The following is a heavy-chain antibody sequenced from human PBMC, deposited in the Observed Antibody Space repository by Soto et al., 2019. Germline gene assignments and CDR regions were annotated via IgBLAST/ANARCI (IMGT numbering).Heavy chain of an antibody. CDR2: IIPIFGTA. J-gene: IGHJ6*01. D-gene: IGHD2-8*01. V-gene: IGHV1-69*01. Sequence: QVQLVQSGAEVKKPGSSVKVSCKASGGTFSSYAISWVRQAPGQGLEWMGGIIPIFGTANYAQKFQGRVTITADESTSTAYMEVSSLRSEDTAVYYCARRSCTNGVCYRYYYYYGMDVWGQGTTVTVSS. CDR3: ARRSCTNGVCYRYYYYYGMDV. CDR1: GGTFSSYA.